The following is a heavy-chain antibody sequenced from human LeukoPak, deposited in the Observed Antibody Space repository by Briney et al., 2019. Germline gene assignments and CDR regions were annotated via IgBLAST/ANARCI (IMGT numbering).Heavy chain of an antibody. V-gene: IGHV1-2*02. J-gene: IGHJ6*03. CDR1: GYTFTGYY. CDR2: INPNSGGT. CDR3: ARISSTSSYYYYYYYMDV. D-gene: IGHD2-2*01. Sequence: ASVKVSCKASGYTFTGYYMHWVRQAPGQGLEWMGWINPNSGGTNYAQKFQGRVTMTRDTSITTAYMELSRLRSDDTAVYYCARISSTSSYYYYYYYMDVWGKGTTVTVSS.